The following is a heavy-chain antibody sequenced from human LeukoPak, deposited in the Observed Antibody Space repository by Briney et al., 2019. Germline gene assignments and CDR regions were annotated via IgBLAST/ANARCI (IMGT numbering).Heavy chain of an antibody. J-gene: IGHJ2*01. CDR2: IYYSGST. V-gene: IGHV4-59*08. CDR1: GGSISSYY. Sequence: PSETLSPTCTVSGGSISSYYWSWIRQPPGKGLEWIGYIYYSGSTNYNPSLTSRVNISVDTSKNQFSLKLSSVTAADTAVYYCARGRRDIAVADSYWYFDLWGRGTLVTVSS. CDR3: ARGRRDIAVADSYWYFDL. D-gene: IGHD6-19*01.